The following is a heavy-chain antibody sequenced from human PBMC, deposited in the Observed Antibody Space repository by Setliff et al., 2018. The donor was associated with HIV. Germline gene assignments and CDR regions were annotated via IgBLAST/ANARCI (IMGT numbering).Heavy chain of an antibody. D-gene: IGHD3-22*01. Sequence: GASVKVSCKASGDTFTDYHFHWVRQAPGQGLEWMGIINPSGDFTDYAQKFHDRVIMTRDTSTGTIFMELSSLTSEDTAIYYCARDRYYRNYSESWGQGTPVTVSS. J-gene: IGHJ4*02. CDR1: GDTFTDYH. CDR2: INPSGDFT. V-gene: IGHV1-46*01. CDR3: ARDRYYRNYSES.